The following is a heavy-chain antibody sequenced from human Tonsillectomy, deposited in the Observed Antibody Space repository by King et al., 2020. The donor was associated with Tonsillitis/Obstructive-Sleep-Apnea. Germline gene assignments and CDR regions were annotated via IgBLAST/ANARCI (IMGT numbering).Heavy chain of an antibody. CDR2: IYYSGST. Sequence: QLQESGPGLVKPSETLSLTCTVSGGSISSYYWSWIRQTPGKGLEWIGYIYYSGSTNYNPSLKSRVTISVDKSKNQFSLKLSSVTAADTAVYYWARVRGVLFGELSKYYFDYRGQGTLVTVSS. CDR1: GGSISSYY. CDR3: ARVRGVLFGELSKYYFDY. D-gene: IGHD3-10*01. J-gene: IGHJ4*02. V-gene: IGHV4-59*12.